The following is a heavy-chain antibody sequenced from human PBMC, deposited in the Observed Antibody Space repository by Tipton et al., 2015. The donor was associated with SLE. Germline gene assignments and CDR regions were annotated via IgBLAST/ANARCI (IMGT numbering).Heavy chain of an antibody. CDR1: GYSISTGYY. J-gene: IGHJ5*02. Sequence: TLSLTCTVSGYSISTGYYWGWIRQPPGKGLEWIGNMYQTGTTDYNPSLKSRVTISVDTSKNQISLKLSSVTAADTAVYYCARGSDSSWFDPWGQGTRLIVSS. D-gene: IGHD2-21*01. CDR3: ARGSDSSWFDP. CDR2: MYQTGTT. V-gene: IGHV4-38-2*02.